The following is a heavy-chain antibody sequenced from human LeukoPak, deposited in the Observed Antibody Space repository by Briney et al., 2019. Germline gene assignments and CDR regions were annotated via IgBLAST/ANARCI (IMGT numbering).Heavy chain of an antibody. V-gene: IGHV3-23*01. J-gene: IGHJ4*02. Sequence: RTGGSLRLSCAASGFTFSSHAMSWVRQAPGKGLEYVSGISISGDSTFYADSVKGRFTISRDNSKNTLYLQLNGLRAEDTAVYHCVKEGGSGSQGRPDYWGQGSLVTVSS. CDR3: VKEGGSGSQGRPDY. CDR2: ISISGDST. CDR1: GFTFSSHA. D-gene: IGHD3-10*01.